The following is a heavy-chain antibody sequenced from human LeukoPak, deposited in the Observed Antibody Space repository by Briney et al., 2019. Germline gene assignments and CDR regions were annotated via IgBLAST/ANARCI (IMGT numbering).Heavy chain of an antibody. J-gene: IGHJ4*02. D-gene: IGHD6-13*01. Sequence: GGSLRLSCAATGFTLISYSMTWVRQAPGKGLEWVALIYSVGTTNYADSVKGRFTISRDNSKNTLYLQMTNVRVEDTAVYYCARDPPGIAASVSGGWGQGTLVTVSS. CDR1: GFTLISYS. CDR2: IYSVGTT. CDR3: ARDPPGIAASVSGG. V-gene: IGHV3-53*01.